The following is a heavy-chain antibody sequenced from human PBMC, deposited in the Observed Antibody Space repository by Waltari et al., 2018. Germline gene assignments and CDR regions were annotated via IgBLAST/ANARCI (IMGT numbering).Heavy chain of an antibody. CDR3: TAGIS. V-gene: IGHV3-73*02. Sequence: EVQLVESGGGLFQPGGSLKLSCAASGFPFSGSAMHWVRQASGKGLEWDGRIRSKANSYATEYAASVKGRFTISRDDSKNTAYLQMNSRKTEDTAVYYCTAGISWGQGTLVTVSS. CDR2: IRSKANSYAT. CDR1: GFPFSGSA. D-gene: IGHD3-3*02. J-gene: IGHJ4*02.